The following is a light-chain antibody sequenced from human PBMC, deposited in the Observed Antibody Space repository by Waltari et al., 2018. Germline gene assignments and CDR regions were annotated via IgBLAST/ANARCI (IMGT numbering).Light chain of an antibody. Sequence: QSVLTQPPSVSAAPGQMVTISCSGSSSNIGNRYVSWYQQLPRTAPKLLLYDNNKRPSGTPDRFSGAKSGTSATLGITGLQTGDEADYYCGTWDSSRRTVVFGGGTKLTVL. CDR2: DNN. CDR3: GTWDSSRRTVV. J-gene: IGLJ2*01. CDR1: SSNIGNRY. V-gene: IGLV1-51*01.